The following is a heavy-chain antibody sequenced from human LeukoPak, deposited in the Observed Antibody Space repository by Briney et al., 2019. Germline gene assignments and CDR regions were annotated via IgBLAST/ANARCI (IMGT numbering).Heavy chain of an antibody. J-gene: IGHJ4*02. D-gene: IGHD3-10*01. V-gene: IGHV3-23*01. CDR3: AKDRAMVRGVRPSFDY. CDR2: SGGST. Sequence: SGGSTQYADSVQGRFAISRDNSKNTLYLQMNSLRAEDTAVYYCAKDRAMVRGVRPSFDYWGQGTLVTVSS.